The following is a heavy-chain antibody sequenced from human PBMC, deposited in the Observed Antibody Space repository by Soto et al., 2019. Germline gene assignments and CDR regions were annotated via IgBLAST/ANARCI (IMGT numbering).Heavy chain of an antibody. J-gene: IGHJ4*02. CDR1: GFTFDDYA. D-gene: IGHD5-18*01. Sequence: ILSCAASGFTFDDYAMHWVRQAPGKGLEWVSGISWNSGSIGYADSVKGRFTISRDNAKNSLYLQMNSLRAEDTALYYCAKGDTAMVLYYFDYWGQGTLVTVPQ. CDR3: AKGDTAMVLYYFDY. V-gene: IGHV3-9*01. CDR2: ISWNSGSI.